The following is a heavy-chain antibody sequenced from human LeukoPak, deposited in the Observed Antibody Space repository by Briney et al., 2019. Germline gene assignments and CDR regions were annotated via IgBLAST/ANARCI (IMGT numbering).Heavy chain of an antibody. J-gene: IGHJ3*02. CDR3: ARGRVAIFGVVIRAFDI. D-gene: IGHD3-3*01. CDR2: INHSGST. V-gene: IGHV4-34*01. Sequence: SETLSLTCAVYGGSLSGYYWSWIRQPPGKGLEWIGEINHSGSTNYNPSLKSRVTISVDTSKNQFSLKLSSVTAADTAVYYCARGRVAIFGVVIRAFDIWGQGTMVTVSS. CDR1: GGSLSGYY.